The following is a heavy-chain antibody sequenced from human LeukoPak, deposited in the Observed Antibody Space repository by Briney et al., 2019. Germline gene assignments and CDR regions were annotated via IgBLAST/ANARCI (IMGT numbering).Heavy chain of an antibody. CDR1: GFTFSGYS. D-gene: IGHD5-18*01. CDR3: ARDNRYINYYGMDV. CDR2: ISSSSSNI. J-gene: IGHJ6*02. V-gene: IGHV3-48*02. Sequence: GRSLRLSCEASGFTFSGYSMNWVRQAPGKGLEWVSYISSSSSNIYYADSVKGRFTISRDNAKNSVYLQMNSLRDEDTAVYYCARDNRYINYYGMDVWGQGTTVTVSS.